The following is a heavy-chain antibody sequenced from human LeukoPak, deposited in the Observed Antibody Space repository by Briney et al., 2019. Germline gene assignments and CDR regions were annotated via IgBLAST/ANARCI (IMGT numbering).Heavy chain of an antibody. D-gene: IGHD3-10*01. Sequence: SETLPLTCAVSGGSISRTSYYWGWFRQPPGKGLEWIGSIYYSGSTYYNPSLKSRVTISVDTSKNQFSLKLSSVTAADTAVYYCARVVRRGTMETFYYYYYYMDVWGKGTTVTISS. CDR2: IYYSGST. V-gene: IGHV4-39*07. CDR3: ARVVRRGTMETFYYYYYYMDV. CDR1: GGSISRTSYY. J-gene: IGHJ6*03.